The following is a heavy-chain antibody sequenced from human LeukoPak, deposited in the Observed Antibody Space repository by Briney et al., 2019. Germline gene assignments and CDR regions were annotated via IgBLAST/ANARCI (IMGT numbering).Heavy chain of an antibody. CDR1: GFTFSSYG. CDR3: ARATGWDLLVPFDY. CDR2: ISSSSNTK. J-gene: IGHJ4*02. V-gene: IGHV3-48*01. D-gene: IGHD1-26*01. Sequence: GGSLRLSCAASGFTFSSYGMNWVRQAPGKGLEWVSYISSSSNTKYYADSVMGRFTVSRDNAKNSLYLQVNSLRAEDTAVYFCARATGWDLLVPFDYWGQGTLVTVSS.